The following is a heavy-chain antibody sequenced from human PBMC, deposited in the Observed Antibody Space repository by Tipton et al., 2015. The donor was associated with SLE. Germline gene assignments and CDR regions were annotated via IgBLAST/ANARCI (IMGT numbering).Heavy chain of an antibody. CDR2: INTKTGNP. Sequence: QVQLVQSGAEVKKPGASVKVSCKASGYTFTSYAINWVRQAPGQGLEWMGWINTKTGNPTYAQGFTGGFVFSLDTAVSTAYLQISSLQTEDTAVYYCVRANPNIAAAGTLDYWGQGSLVTVSS. D-gene: IGHD6-13*01. V-gene: IGHV7-4-1*02. CDR3: VRANPNIAAAGTLDY. J-gene: IGHJ4*02. CDR1: GYTFTSYA.